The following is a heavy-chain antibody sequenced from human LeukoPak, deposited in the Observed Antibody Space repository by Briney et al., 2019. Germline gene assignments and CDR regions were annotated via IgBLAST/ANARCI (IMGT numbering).Heavy chain of an antibody. D-gene: IGHD3-10*01. V-gene: IGHV3-30*03. CDR1: GFTFSGYG. CDR3: ARRGDASGSTLDY. J-gene: IGHJ4*02. CDR2: ISYDGSNK. Sequence: GGSLRLSCAASGFTFSGYGMHWVRQAPGKGLEWVAIISYDGSNKYHSDSVKGRFTISRDNSKNTLYVQMSSLRDEDTAVYYCARRGDASGSTLDYWGQGTLVTVSS.